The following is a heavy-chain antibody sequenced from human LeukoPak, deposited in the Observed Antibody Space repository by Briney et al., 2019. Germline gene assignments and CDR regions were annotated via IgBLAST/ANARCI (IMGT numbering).Heavy chain of an antibody. CDR2: ISSSGSAI. Sequence: PGGSLRLSCAASGFTFSSYEMNWVRQAPGKGLEWVSKISSSGSAIYYADSVKGRFTISRDNAKSTLHLQMNSLRAEDTAVYYCARGGSLGYWGQGTLVTVSS. CDR3: ARGGSLGY. D-gene: IGHD6-19*01. CDR1: GFTFSSYE. V-gene: IGHV3-48*03. J-gene: IGHJ4*02.